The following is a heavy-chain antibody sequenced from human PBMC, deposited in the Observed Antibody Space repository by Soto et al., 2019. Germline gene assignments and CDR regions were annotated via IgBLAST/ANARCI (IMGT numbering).Heavy chain of an antibody. CDR1: GYTFTTYG. CDR3: ARVAPTATTVTTDFDY. CDR2: ISAYNGNT. V-gene: IGHV1-18*01. D-gene: IGHD4-4*01. J-gene: IGHJ4*02. Sequence: ASVKVSCKTSGYTFTTYGITWVRQAPGQGLEWMGWISAYNGNTNYAQNLQARVTMTTDTSTSTAYMELRSLRSDDTAVYYCARVAPTATTVTTDFDYWGQGTLVTVSS.